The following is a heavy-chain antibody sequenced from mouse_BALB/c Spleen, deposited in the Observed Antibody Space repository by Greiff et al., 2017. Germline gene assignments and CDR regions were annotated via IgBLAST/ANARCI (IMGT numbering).Heavy chain of an antibody. V-gene: IGHV5-6-5*01. J-gene: IGHJ3*01. CDR3: ARADGYCFAY. CDR2: ISSGGST. Sequence: EVMLVESGGGLVKPGGSLKLSCAASGFTFSSYAMSWVRQTPEKRLEWVASISSGGSTYYPDSVKGRFTISRDNARNILYLQMSSLRSEDTAMYYCARADGYCFAYWGQGTLVTVSA. D-gene: IGHD2-3*01. CDR1: GFTFSSYA.